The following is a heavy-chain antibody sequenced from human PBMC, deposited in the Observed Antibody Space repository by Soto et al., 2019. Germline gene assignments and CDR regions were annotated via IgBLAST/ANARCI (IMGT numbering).Heavy chain of an antibody. CDR3: SISGGLGYCTNGVCPGYYYYGMDV. D-gene: IGHD2-8*01. CDR1: GDSVSSNSAA. Sequence: SQTLSLTCAISGDSVSSNSAAWNWIRQSPSRGLEWLGRTYYRSKWYNDYAVSVKSRITINPDTSKNQFSLQLNSVTPEDTAVYYCSISGGLGYCTNGVCPGYYYYGMDVWGQGTTVTVSS. CDR2: TYYRSKWYN. J-gene: IGHJ6*02. V-gene: IGHV6-1*01.